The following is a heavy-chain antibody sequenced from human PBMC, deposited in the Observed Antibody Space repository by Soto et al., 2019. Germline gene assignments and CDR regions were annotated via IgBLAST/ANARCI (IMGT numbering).Heavy chain of an antibody. CDR1: GYTFTSYY. CDR3: AREVALDCSGGSCYSSWFDP. Sequence: ASVKVSCKASGYTFTSYYMHWVRQAPGQGLEWMGIINPSGGSTSYAQKFQGRVTMTRDTSTSTVYMELSSLRSEDTAVYYCAREVALDCSGGSCYSSWFDPWGQGTLATVSS. D-gene: IGHD2-15*01. CDR2: INPSGGST. J-gene: IGHJ5*02. V-gene: IGHV1-46*03.